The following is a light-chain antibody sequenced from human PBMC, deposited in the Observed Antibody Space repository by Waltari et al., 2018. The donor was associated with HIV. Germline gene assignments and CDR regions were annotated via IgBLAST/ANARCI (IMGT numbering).Light chain of an antibody. CDR3: QVWDSSSDHYV. V-gene: IGLV3-21*02. CDR2: DDG. J-gene: IGLJ1*01. CDR1: NIGTKS. Sequence: SYVLTQPPSVSVAPGQTARITCGGNNIGTKSVHWYQHKPGQAPVLVIYDDGDRPSGIPERFAGSQSGKTATLTISRVEAGDEADYYCQVWDSSSDHYVFGSGSKVTV.